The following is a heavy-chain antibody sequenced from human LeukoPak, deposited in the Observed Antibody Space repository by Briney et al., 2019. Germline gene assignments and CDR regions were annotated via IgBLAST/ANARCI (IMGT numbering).Heavy chain of an antibody. J-gene: IGHJ4*02. V-gene: IGHV4-4*02. Sequence: SETLSLTCAVSDVSIFRSNWWSWVRQPPGKGLEWIGQISPSGSTNYSPSLKSRVTISVDKSKTQFSLKLTSVTAADTAVYYCARSPTKRVTEDYWGRGTLVTVSS. CDR2: ISPSGST. D-gene: IGHD5-18*01. CDR3: ARSPTKRVTEDY. CDR1: DVSIFRSNW.